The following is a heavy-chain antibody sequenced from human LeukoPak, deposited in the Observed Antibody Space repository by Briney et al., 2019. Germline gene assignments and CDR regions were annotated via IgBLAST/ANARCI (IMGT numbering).Heavy chain of an antibody. CDR2: IGTAGDT. J-gene: IGHJ4*02. V-gene: IGHV3-13*01. CDR1: GFTVRDYD. D-gene: IGHD1-1*01. Sequence: GVSLRLCCAASGFTVRDYDMHWVRQARGKGLEWVSAIGTAGDTYYTASVKGRFTISRENAKNSLYLQMNSLRAGDTAVYYCARVAKERVGGVYYFDYWGQGTLVTVSS. CDR3: ARVAKERVGGVYYFDY.